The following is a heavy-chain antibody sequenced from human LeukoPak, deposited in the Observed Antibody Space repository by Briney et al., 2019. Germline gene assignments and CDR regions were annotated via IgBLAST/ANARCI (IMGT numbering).Heavy chain of an antibody. CDR2: ISYDGSNK. D-gene: IGHD4-23*01. J-gene: IGHJ4*02. V-gene: IGHV3-30-3*01. CDR1: GFTFSTYA. CDR3: ARVGTVVHFDY. Sequence: GGSLRLSCAASGFTFSTYAMHWVRQPPARGLGWVAVISYDGSNKYYADSVKGRFTISRDNSKNTLYLQMNSLRAEDTAVYYCARVGTVVHFDYWGQGTLVTVSS.